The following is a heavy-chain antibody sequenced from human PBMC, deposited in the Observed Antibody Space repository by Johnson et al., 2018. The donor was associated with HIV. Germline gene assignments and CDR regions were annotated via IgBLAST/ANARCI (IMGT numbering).Heavy chain of an antibody. D-gene: IGHD1-26*01. CDR2: ISYDGSNK. V-gene: IGHV3-30*04. CDR1: GFTFSSYA. CDR3: AIRDAGGRDAFDI. Sequence: QVQLLESGGGVVQPGRSLRLSCAASGFTFSSYAMHWVRQAPGKGLEWVAVISYDGSNKYYADAVKGRFTISRDNSKNTLYLQMHSLRAEDTAVYYCAIRDAGGRDAFDIWGQGTIVTVSS. J-gene: IGHJ3*02.